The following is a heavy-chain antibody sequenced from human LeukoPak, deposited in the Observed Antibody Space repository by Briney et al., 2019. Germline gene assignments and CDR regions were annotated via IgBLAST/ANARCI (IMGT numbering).Heavy chain of an antibody. CDR2: IYYSGST. J-gene: IGHJ4*02. Sequence: PSETLSLTCTLSGGSISIYYWSWIRQPPGKGRECIGYIYYSGSTNYNPPLKSRVTISVDTSKNQFSLKLSSVTAADTAVYYCARENIVTPPDYWGQGTLVTVSS. CDR3: ARENIVTPPDY. D-gene: IGHD2/OR15-2a*01. V-gene: IGHV4-59*01. CDR1: GGSISIYY.